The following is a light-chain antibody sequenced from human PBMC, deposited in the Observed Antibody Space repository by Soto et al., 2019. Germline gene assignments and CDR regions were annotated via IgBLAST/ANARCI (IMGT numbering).Light chain of an antibody. CDR1: QSVNSN. CDR2: GAS. CDR3: QQYNNWPYT. Sequence: EIVMTQSPATLSVSPGERATLSCRASQSVNSNLAWYQQNPGQAPRLLIYGASTRATGIPARFSGSGSGTEFTLTISSLQSEDFAVYYCQQYNNWPYTSGQGTKLEIK. J-gene: IGKJ2*01. V-gene: IGKV3-15*01.